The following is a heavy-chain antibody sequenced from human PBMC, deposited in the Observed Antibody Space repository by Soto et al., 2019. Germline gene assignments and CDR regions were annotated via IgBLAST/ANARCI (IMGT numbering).Heavy chain of an antibody. CDR1: GYTFTSYG. J-gene: IGHJ5*02. CDR3: ARELSGSGSGPEGWFDP. V-gene: IGHV1-18*01. D-gene: IGHD3-10*01. CDR2: ISAYNGNT. Sequence: ASVKVSCKASGYTFTSYGISWVRQAPGQGLEWMGWISAYNGNTNYAQKLQGRVTMTTDTSTSTAYMELRSLRSDDTAVYYCARELSGSGSGPEGWFDPWGQGTLVTVSS.